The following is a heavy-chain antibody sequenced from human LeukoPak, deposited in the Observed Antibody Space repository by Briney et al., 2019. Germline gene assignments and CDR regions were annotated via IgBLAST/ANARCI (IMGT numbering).Heavy chain of an antibody. J-gene: IGHJ4*02. V-gene: IGHV7-4-1*02. CDR3: ARVVFEGDYYFGGGFDY. Sequence: GASGKVSCKASGYTFTNYAMNWVRQAPGQGLEWMGWINTNTGNPTYAQGFTGQFVFSLDTSVSTAYLQISSLKTEDTAVYYCARVVFEGDYYFGGGFDYWGQGTLVTVSS. CDR1: GYTFTNYA. CDR2: INTNTGNP. D-gene: IGHD3-16*01.